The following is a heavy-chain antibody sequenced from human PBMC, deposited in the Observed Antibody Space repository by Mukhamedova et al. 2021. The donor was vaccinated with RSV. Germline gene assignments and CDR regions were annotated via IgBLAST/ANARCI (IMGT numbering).Heavy chain of an antibody. Sequence: SSYWMHWVRQAPGKGLVWVSRIDSDGSTTSYADSVKGRFTISRDNAKNTLYLQMNSLRVEDTAVYYCVRGRGWFDPWGPGTLVTV. CDR2: IDSDGSTT. J-gene: IGHJ5*02. V-gene: IGHV3-74*01. CDR1: SSYW. D-gene: IGHD3-10*01. CDR3: VRGRGWFDP.